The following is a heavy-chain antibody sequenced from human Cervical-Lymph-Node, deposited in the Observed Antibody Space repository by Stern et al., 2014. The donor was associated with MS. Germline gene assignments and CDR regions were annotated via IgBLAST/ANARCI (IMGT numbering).Heavy chain of an antibody. Sequence: VQLQESGPGVAKPSQTLSLTCTVSGGSISTDGYYWTWIRQHPEKGLGWIGYIYYSGSTYYNPSLKSRVTMSLDTSKNQFSLNLSSVTAADTAIYYCARDDRGSSWYRFDFWGQGTLVTVSS. CDR1: GGSISTDGYY. D-gene: IGHD6-13*01. CDR3: ARDDRGSSWYRFDF. CDR2: IYYSGST. V-gene: IGHV4-31*03. J-gene: IGHJ4*02.